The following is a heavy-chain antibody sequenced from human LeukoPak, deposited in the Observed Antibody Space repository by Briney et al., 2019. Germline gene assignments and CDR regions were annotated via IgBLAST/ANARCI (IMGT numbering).Heavy chain of an antibody. V-gene: IGHV3-23*01. D-gene: IGHD3-22*01. CDR3: ARDGYDSSGSDY. CDR2: ISGGGGST. CDR1: GFTFSSYA. Sequence: GGSLRLSCAASGFTFSSYAMSWVRQAPGKGLEWVSAISGGGGSTYYADSVKGRFTISRDNAKNSLYLQMNSLRAEDTAVYYCARDGYDSSGSDYWGQGTLVTVSS. J-gene: IGHJ4*02.